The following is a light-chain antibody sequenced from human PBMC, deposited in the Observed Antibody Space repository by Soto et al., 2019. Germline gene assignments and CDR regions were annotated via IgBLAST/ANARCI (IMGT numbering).Light chain of an antibody. V-gene: IGKV3-20*01. J-gene: IGKJ2*01. CDR2: AAS. CDR1: QSMTRTY. Sequence: EIVLTQSPGTVSLSPGERATLSCRASQSMTRTYIAWYQKKPGQAPRLLIYAASIRAPGIPDKFSGTGSGTDYSLTIDRLEPEDSAVYYCHQYDNAPQTFGQGTKVDIK. CDR3: HQYDNAPQT.